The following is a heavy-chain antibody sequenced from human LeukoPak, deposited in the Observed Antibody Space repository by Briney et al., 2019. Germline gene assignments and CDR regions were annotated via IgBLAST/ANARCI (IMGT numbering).Heavy chain of an antibody. CDR2: ISYDGSNK. CDR1: GFTFSSYG. D-gene: IGHD3-9*01. CDR3: AKDNRYFDWLFLMDV. J-gene: IGHJ6*02. V-gene: IGHV3-30*18. Sequence: GGSLRLSCAASGFTFSSYGMHWVRQAPGKGLEWVAVISYDGSNKYYADSVKGRFTISRDNSKNTLYLQMNSLRAEDTAVYYCAKDNRYFDWLFLMDVWGQGTTVTVSS.